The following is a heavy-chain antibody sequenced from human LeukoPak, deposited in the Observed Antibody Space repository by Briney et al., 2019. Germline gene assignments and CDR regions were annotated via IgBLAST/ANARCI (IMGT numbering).Heavy chain of an antibody. V-gene: IGHV3-23*01. CDR2: ISSSGSST. J-gene: IGHJ4*02. Sequence: GGSLRLSCAASGFTFSIYAMSWVRQAPGKGLEWVSAISSSGSSTYYADSVKGRFTISRDNSKNTLYLQMSSLRAEDTAVYYCAKRGSNKYFDYWGQGTLVTVSS. CDR3: AKRGSNKYFDY. D-gene: IGHD2-15*01. CDR1: GFTFSIYA.